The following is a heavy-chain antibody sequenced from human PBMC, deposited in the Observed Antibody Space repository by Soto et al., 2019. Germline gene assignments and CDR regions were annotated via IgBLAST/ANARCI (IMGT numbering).Heavy chain of an antibody. CDR3: TRGLLGGAPSYTFHGMDV. CDR2: SRNRVNSHTT. V-gene: IGHV3-72*01. D-gene: IGHD1-26*01. J-gene: IGHJ6*01. CDR1: GFTFSDHY. Sequence: ESGGGLVPPGGSLRLSCAASGFTFSDHYMDWVRQAPGKGLEWVARSRNRVNSHTTEYAASVKGRFTISRDESKSSLYLQMNSLKIEDTAVYYCTRGLLGGAPSYTFHGMDVWGQGTTVTVSS.